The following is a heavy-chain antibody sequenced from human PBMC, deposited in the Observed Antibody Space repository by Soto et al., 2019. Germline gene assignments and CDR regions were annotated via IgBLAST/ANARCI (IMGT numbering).Heavy chain of an antibody. J-gene: IGHJ4*02. CDR2: ISWNSGSI. Sequence: EVQLVESGGGLVQPGRSLRLSCAASGFTFDDYAMHWVRQAPGKGLEWVSGISWNSGSIGYADSVKGRFTISRDNAKNSLYLQMNSLRAEDTALYYCAKGWRLHLGEFYFWGQGTLVTVSS. CDR3: AKGWRLHLGEFYF. V-gene: IGHV3-9*01. CDR1: GFTFDDYA. D-gene: IGHD3-16*01.